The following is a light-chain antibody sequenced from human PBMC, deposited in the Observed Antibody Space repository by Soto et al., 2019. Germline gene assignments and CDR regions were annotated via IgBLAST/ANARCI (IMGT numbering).Light chain of an antibody. J-gene: IGKJ1*01. Sequence: DIQMTQSPSTLSASVGDRVTITCRASQSLRNWLAWYQQKPGKAPKLLIYKASSLESGVPSRFSGSGSGAEFTLTINGLQPDDFATYYCQQYDTHSRTFGQGTKVDIK. CDR1: QSLRNW. CDR3: QQYDTHSRT. V-gene: IGKV1-5*03. CDR2: KAS.